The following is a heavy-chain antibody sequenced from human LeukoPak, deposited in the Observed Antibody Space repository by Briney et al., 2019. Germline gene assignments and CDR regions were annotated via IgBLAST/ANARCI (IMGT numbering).Heavy chain of an antibody. D-gene: IGHD1-26*01. CDR1: GGTFSSYA. J-gene: IGHJ6*03. CDR3: ARVVGATNHYYYYYMDV. CDR2: IIPILGIA. Sequence: SVKVSCKASGGTFSSYAISWVRQAPGQGLEWMGRIIPILGIANYAQKFQGRVTITADKSTSTAYMELSSLRSEDTAVYYCARVVGATNHYYYYYMDVWGKGTTVTVSS. V-gene: IGHV1-69*04.